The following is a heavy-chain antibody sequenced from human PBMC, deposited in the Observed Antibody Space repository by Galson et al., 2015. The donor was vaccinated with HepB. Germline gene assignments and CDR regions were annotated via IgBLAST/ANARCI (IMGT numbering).Heavy chain of an antibody. CDR3: ARVFGWEQQLQHDALDI. Sequence: SLRLSCAASGFTFSNYWMSWVRQAPGKGLEWVANIKQTGSEKYYVDSVKGRFTISRDNVKNSLFLQMNSLRAEDTAVYYCARVFGWEQQLQHDALDIWGQGTMVTVSS. D-gene: IGHD6-13*01. J-gene: IGHJ3*02. CDR1: GFTFSNYW. CDR2: IKQTGSEK. V-gene: IGHV3-7*05.